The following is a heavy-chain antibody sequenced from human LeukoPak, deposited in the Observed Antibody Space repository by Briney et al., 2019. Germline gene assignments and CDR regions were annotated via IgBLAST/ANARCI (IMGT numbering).Heavy chain of an antibody. CDR3: ARGIATVN. J-gene: IGHJ4*02. Sequence: SETLSLTCTVSGGSISSGSYYWRWIRQPAGKGLEWIGRIYTSGSTNYNPSLKSRVTISVDTSKNQFSLKLSSVTAADTAVYYCARGIATVNWGPGTLVTVSS. CDR2: IYTSGST. CDR1: GGSISSGSYY. V-gene: IGHV4-61*02. D-gene: IGHD6-13*01.